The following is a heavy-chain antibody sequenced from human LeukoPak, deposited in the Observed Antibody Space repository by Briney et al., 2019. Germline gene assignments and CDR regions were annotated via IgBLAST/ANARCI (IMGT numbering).Heavy chain of an antibody. D-gene: IGHD3-10*02. Sequence: GGSLRLSCAASGFTFSSYSMNWVRQAPGKGLEWVSSISSSSSHIYYADSVKGRFTISRDNAKNSLYLQMNSLRAEDTAVYYCAELGITMIGGVWGKGATVTISS. J-gene: IGHJ6*04. CDR1: GFTFSSYS. V-gene: IGHV3-21*01. CDR3: AELGITMIGGV. CDR2: ISSSSSHI.